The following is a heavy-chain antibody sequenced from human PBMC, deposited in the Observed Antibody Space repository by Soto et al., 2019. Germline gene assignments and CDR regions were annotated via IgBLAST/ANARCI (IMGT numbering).Heavy chain of an antibody. CDR3: ATEGGLTGTTTGDAFDI. CDR2: ILNDGRNE. V-gene: IGHV3-30*04. J-gene: IGHJ3*02. D-gene: IGHD1-20*01. Sequence: QVQLVESGGGVVQPGRSLRLSCAASGSISRYAMHWVRQAPGKGLEWVTVILNDGRNEYYADSVKGRFTISRDNSKNTPYLKMNSLRGDDTAVYYCATEGGLTGTTTGDAFDIWGQGTMVTVSP. CDR1: GSISRYA.